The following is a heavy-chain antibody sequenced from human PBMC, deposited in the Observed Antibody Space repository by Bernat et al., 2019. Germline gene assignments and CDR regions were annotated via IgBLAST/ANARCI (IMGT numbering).Heavy chain of an antibody. CDR1: GGSISSDY. D-gene: IGHD3-10*01. CDR3: ARHEVEGSGSYQYDMDV. CDR2: IYYSGST. J-gene: IGHJ6*02. Sequence: QVQLQESGPGLVKPSATLSLTCSVSGGSISSDYWSWIRQPPGKGMEWIGYIYYSGSTNYNSSLKSRATMAIDTSKNQLSLKLTSVTAADTAVYYCARHEVEGSGSYQYDMDVWGQGTTVTVSS. V-gene: IGHV4-59*08.